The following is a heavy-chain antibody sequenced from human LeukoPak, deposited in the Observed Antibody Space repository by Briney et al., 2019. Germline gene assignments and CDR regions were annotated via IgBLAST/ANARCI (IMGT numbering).Heavy chain of an antibody. V-gene: IGHV4-34*01. D-gene: IGHD6-6*01. J-gene: IGHJ4*02. Sequence: SETLSLTCTVSGGSISSYYWGWIRQPPGKGLEWIGEINHSGSANYNSSLKSRVTISVDTSKNQFSLKLSSVTAADTAVYYCARAVGARLPGYWGQGTLVTVSS. CDR2: INHSGSA. CDR1: GGSISSYY. CDR3: ARAVGARLPGY.